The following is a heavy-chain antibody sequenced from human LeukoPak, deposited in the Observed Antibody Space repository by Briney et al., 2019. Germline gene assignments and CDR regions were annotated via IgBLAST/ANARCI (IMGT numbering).Heavy chain of an antibody. J-gene: IGHJ4*02. Sequence: SETLSLTCTVSGGSISSSSYYWGWIRQPPGKGLEWIGSIYYSGSTYYNPSLKSRVTISVDTSKNQFSLKLNSVTAADTAVYYCARLARIGGNYFDYWGQGALVTVSS. V-gene: IGHV4-39*01. CDR3: ARLARIGGNYFDY. D-gene: IGHD3-3*01. CDR1: GGSISSSSYY. CDR2: IYYSGST.